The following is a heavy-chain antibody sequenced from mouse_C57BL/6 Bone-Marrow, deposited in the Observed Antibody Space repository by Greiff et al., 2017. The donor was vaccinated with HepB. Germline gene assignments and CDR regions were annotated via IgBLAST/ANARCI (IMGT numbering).Heavy chain of an antibody. Sequence: DVKLQESGAELVRPGASVKLSCTASGFNIKDYYMHWVKQRPEQGLEWIGRIDPEDGDTEYAPKFQGKATMTADTSSNTAYLQLSSLTSEDTAVYYCTTGGTTVVAPYYYAMDYWGQGTSVTVSS. CDR2: IDPEDGDT. CDR1: GFNIKDYY. D-gene: IGHD1-1*01. CDR3: TTGGTTVVAPYYYAMDY. V-gene: IGHV14-1*01. J-gene: IGHJ4*01.